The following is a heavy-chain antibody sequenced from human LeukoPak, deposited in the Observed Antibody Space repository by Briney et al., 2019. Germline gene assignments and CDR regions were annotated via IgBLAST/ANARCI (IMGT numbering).Heavy chain of an antibody. J-gene: IGHJ6*03. CDR2: IYYSGST. CDR1: SGSISSGTYY. V-gene: IGHV4-61*01. CDR3: ARVSYYYMDV. Sequence: MSSQTLSLTCTVSSGSISSGTYYWRWIRQPPGKGLEWIGYIYYSGSTNYNPSLNSRVTISVDTSKNQFSLKLSSVTAADTAVYYCARVSYYYMDVWGKGTTVTISS.